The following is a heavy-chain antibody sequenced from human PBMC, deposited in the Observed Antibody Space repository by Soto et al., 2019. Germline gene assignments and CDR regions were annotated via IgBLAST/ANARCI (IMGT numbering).Heavy chain of an antibody. J-gene: IGHJ4*02. D-gene: IGHD3-3*01. CDR1: RASISSSYW. Sequence: QVRLQESGPGLVKPSGTLSLTCVVSRASISSSYWWTWVRQPPGKRLEWIGEIFHSGSVNYNPSLKSRVSMSVDKPKSQFSLDLNSVTAADTAVYYCARESVFRLGLDYWGQGILVTVSS. V-gene: IGHV4-4*02. CDR2: IFHSGSV. CDR3: ARESVFRLGLDY.